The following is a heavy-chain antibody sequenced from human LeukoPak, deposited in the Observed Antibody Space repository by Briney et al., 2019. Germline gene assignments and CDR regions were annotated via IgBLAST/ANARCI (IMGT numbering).Heavy chain of an antibody. V-gene: IGHV1-2*02. CDR2: INPNSGGT. CDR3: ARVPRVDYSNYWFGP. Sequence: ASVKVSCKASGYTFTGHYMHWVRQAPGQGLEWMGWINPNSGGTNYAQKFQGRVTMTRDSSISTAYMELSRLRSDDTAVYYCARVPRVDYSNYWFGPWGQGTLVTVSS. J-gene: IGHJ5*02. D-gene: IGHD4-11*01. CDR1: GYTFTGHY.